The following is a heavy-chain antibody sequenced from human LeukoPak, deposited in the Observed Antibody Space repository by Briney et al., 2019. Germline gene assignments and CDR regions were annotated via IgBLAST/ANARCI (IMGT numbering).Heavy chain of an antibody. CDR3: AKEGGYYSPLDY. Sequence: QPGRSLRLSCAASGFTFSSYGMHWVRQAPGKGLEWVAVTWYDGSNKYYADSVKGRFTISRDNSKNTLYLQMNSLRAEDTAVYYCAKEGGYYSPLDYWGQGTLVTVSS. V-gene: IGHV3-33*06. J-gene: IGHJ4*02. D-gene: IGHD3-10*01. CDR2: TWYDGSNK. CDR1: GFTFSSYG.